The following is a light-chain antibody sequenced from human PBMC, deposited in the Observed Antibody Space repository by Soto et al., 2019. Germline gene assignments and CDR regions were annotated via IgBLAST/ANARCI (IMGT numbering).Light chain of an antibody. J-gene: IGKJ1*01. CDR2: AAS. CDR1: QSISSY. CDR3: QQSYTTVPT. V-gene: IGKV1-39*01. Sequence: DIQMTQSPSSLSASVGDRVTISCRASQSISSYLHWYQHKPGKAPKLLIYAASSLQSGVPSRFSGSGSGTDFTLTISSLQPEDFATYYCQQSYTTVPTFGQGTKVEIK.